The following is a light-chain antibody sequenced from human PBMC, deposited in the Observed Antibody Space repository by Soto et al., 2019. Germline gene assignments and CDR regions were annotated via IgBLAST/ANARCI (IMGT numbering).Light chain of an antibody. Sequence: IVLTHPPATLPLSPVERSTLSSSFSQSVSSRLAWYQQKPGQVPRILLYGASTGATGMPARFSGSGCGTEFTLIISSLQSEDFAVSYCQQYNNWPPWTFGQGTKVDIK. CDR3: QQYNNWPPWT. CDR2: GAS. V-gene: IGKV3-15*01. J-gene: IGKJ1*01. CDR1: QSVSSR.